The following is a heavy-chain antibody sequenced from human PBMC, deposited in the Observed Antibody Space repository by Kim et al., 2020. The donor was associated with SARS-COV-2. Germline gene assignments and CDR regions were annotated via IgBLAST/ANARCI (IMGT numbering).Heavy chain of an antibody. D-gene: IGHD3-22*01. CDR3: ARGTSGYSPYFDY. CDR2: IYYSGST. V-gene: IGHV4-30-4*01. Sequence: SETLSLTCTVSGGSISSGDYYWSWIRQPPGKGLEWIGYIYYSGSTYYNPSLKSPVTISVDTSKNQFSLKLSSVTAADTAVYYCARGTSGYSPYFDYWGQGTLVTVSS. CDR1: GGSISSGDYY. J-gene: IGHJ4*02.